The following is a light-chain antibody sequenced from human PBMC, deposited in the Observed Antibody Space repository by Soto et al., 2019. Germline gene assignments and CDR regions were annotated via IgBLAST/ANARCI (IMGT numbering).Light chain of an antibody. J-gene: IGKJ4*01. V-gene: IGKV1-39*01. Sequence: DIQMTQSPSSLSASVGDRVTITCRASQSISSYLNWYQQKPGKAPKLLIYAASRLQRWVPSRFSGSGSGTDFTLTISSLQPEDFATYYCQQSYSTPLTFGGGTKVEIK. CDR2: AAS. CDR1: QSISSY. CDR3: QQSYSTPLT.